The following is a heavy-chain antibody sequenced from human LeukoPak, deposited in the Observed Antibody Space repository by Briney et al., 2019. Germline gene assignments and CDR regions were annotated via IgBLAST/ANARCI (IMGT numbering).Heavy chain of an antibody. D-gene: IGHD4-23*01. CDR3: AKGTVVRLFDY. CDR1: GGSISSYY. CDR2: IYYSGST. V-gene: IGHV4-59*08. J-gene: IGHJ4*02. Sequence: PSETLSLTCTVSGGSISSYYWSWIRQPPVKGLEWIGYIYYSGSTYYNPSLKSRVTISVDTSKNQFSLKLSSVTAADTAVYYCAKGTVVRLFDYWGQGTLVTVSS.